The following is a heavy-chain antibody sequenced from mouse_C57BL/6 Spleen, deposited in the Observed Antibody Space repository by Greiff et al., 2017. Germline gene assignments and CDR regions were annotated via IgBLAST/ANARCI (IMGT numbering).Heavy chain of an antibody. CDR2: ISDGGSYT. D-gene: IGHD1-1*01. J-gene: IGHJ2*01. CDR3: ARDQITTVVAPFDY. CDR1: GFTFSSYA. Sequence: EVKLEESGGGLVKPGGSLKLSCAASGFTFSSYAMSWVRQTPEKRLEWVATISDGGSYTYYPDNVKGRFTISRDNAKNNLYLQMSHLKSEDTAMYYCARDQITTVVAPFDYWGQGTTLTVSS. V-gene: IGHV5-4*01.